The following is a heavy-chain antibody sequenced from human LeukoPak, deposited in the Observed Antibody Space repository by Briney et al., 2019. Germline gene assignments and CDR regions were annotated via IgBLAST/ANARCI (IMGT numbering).Heavy chain of an antibody. CDR1: GYXFTGYY. CDR3: AIVTTADGC. J-gene: IGHJ4*02. D-gene: IGHD4-17*01. Sequence: ASVKVSCKASGYXFTGYYIHWVRQAPGQGLEWMGWINPTHGGTNYAQKFQGRVTMTRDTSISTAYMEVGRLTSDDTAMYYCAIVTTADGCWGQGTLLTVSS. V-gene: IGHV1-2*02. CDR2: INPTHGGT.